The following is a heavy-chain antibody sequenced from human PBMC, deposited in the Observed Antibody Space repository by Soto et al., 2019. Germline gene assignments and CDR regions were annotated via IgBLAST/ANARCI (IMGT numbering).Heavy chain of an antibody. Sequence: ASMKVSCNAAGYTFTGYYMHWVRQAPGQGLEWMGWINPNSGSTNYAQKFQGWVTMTRDTSISTAYMELSRLRSDDTAVYYCARGIVGIEQKQKWFDTWGEGTLVTVSS. CDR1: GYTFTGYY. J-gene: IGHJ5*02. V-gene: IGHV1-2*04. CDR2: INPNSGST. CDR3: ARGIVGIEQKQKWFDT. D-gene: IGHD3-22*01.